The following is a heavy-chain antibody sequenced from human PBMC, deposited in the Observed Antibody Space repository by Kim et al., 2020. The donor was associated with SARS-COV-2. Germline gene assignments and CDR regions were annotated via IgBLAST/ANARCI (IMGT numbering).Heavy chain of an antibody. V-gene: IGHV3-23*01. D-gene: IGHD3-22*01. CDR2: ISGSGGST. CDR3: AKDAGGYDSSGYWFCYFDY. J-gene: IGHJ4*02. Sequence: GGSLRLSCAASGFTFSSYAMSWVRQAPGKGLEWVSAISGSGGSTYYADSVKGRFTISRDNSKNTLYLQMNSLRAEDTAVYYCAKDAGGYDSSGYWFCYFDYWGQGTLVTVSS. CDR1: GFTFSSYA.